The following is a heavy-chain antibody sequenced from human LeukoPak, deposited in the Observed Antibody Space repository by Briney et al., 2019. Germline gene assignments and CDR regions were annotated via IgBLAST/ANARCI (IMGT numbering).Heavy chain of an antibody. D-gene: IGHD3-22*01. V-gene: IGHV3-48*02. Sequence: GGSLRLSCAASGFTFSSYSMNWVRQAPGKGLEWVSYISSSSSTIYYADSVKGRFTISRDNAKNSLYLQMNSLRDEDTAVYYCARDWLIDSSGYQYFDYWGQGTLVTVSS. CDR2: ISSSSSTI. CDR3: ARDWLIDSSGYQYFDY. J-gene: IGHJ4*02. CDR1: GFTFSSYS.